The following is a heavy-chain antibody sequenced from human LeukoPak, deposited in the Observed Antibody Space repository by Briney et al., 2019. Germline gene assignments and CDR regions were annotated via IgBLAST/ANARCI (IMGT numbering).Heavy chain of an antibody. CDR1: GYSISSGYY. V-gene: IGHV4-38-2*02. Sequence: SETLSLTCTVSGYSISSGYYWGWIRQPPGKGLEWIGSISHSGSTYYNPSLKSRVTISVDTSKNQFSLKLRSVTAADTAVYYCARESIRYFDWLPKGGFDYWGQGTLVTVSS. D-gene: IGHD3-9*01. J-gene: IGHJ4*02. CDR3: ARESIRYFDWLPKGGFDY. CDR2: ISHSGST.